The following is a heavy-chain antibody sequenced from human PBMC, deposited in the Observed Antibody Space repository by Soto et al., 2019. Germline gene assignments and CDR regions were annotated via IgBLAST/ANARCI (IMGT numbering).Heavy chain of an antibody. CDR2: IVVGSGNT. CDR3: AADQLVVGAPQSGY. D-gene: IGHD1-26*01. V-gene: IGHV1-58*01. Sequence: ASVKVSCKASGFTFTSSAVQWVRQARGQRLEWIGWIVVGSGNTNYAQKFQERVTITRDMSTSTAYMELSSLRSEDTAVYYCAADQLVVGAPQSGYWGQGTLVTVSS. CDR1: GFTFTSSA. J-gene: IGHJ4*02.